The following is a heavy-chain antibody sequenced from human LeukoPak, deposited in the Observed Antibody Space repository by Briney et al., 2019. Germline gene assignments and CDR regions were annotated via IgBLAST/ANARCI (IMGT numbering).Heavy chain of an antibody. CDR3: ARAGGGVIDY. Sequence: SQTLSLTCVISGDDVSSNTAAWNWIRQSPSRGLEWLGRTYYRSKWYNEYAVSVKSRITINPDTSKNQFSLQVNSVTPEDSAVYYFARAGGGVIDYWGQGTRVTVSS. J-gene: IGHJ4*02. V-gene: IGHV6-1*01. CDR1: GDDVSSNTAA. D-gene: IGHD3-16*02. CDR2: TYYRSKWYN.